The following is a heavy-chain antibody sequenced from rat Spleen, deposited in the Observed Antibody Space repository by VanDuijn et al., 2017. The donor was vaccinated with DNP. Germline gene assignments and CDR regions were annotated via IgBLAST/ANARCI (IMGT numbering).Heavy chain of an antibody. CDR2: ISYSGST. D-gene: IGHD1-6*01. Sequence: EVQLQESGPGLVKPSQSLSLTCSVTGYSITSNYWGWIRKFPGNKMEYIGHISYSGSTNYNPSLKSRFSITRDTSKNQFFLQLNSVTTEDIATYYCTRSTPYYGYFDYWGQGVMVTVSS. CDR3: TRSTPYYGYFDY. CDR1: GYSITSNY. J-gene: IGHJ2*01. V-gene: IGHV3-1*01.